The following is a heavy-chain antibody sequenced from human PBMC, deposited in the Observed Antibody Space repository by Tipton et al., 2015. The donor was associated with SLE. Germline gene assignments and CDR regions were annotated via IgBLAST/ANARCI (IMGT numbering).Heavy chain of an antibody. CDR3: AREGVSSPDY. D-gene: IGHD6-13*01. Sequence: SLRLSCAASGFTFSSYAMHWVRQAPGKGLEWVAVISYDGSNKYYADSVKGRFTISRDNSKNTVYLQMNSLRAEDTAVYYCAREGVSSPDYWGQGTLVTVSS. J-gene: IGHJ4*02. V-gene: IGHV3-30*04. CDR1: GFTFSSYA. CDR2: ISYDGSNK.